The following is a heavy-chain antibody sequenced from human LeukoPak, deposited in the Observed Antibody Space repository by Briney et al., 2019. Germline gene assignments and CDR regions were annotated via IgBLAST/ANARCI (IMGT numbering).Heavy chain of an antibody. Sequence: WVRXMPGKGLEXXGIIYPGDSDTRYSPSFQGQVTISADKSISTAYLQWSSLKASDTAMYYCARSTVTTPDWFDPWGQGTLVTVSS. CDR3: ARSTVTTPDWFDP. V-gene: IGHV5-51*01. CDR2: IYPGDSDT. D-gene: IGHD4-17*01. J-gene: IGHJ5*02.